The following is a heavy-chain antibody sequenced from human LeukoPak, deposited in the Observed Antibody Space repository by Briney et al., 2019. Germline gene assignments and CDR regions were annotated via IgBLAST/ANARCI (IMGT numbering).Heavy chain of an antibody. D-gene: IGHD3-22*01. CDR1: GGSFSGYY. CDR2: INHSGST. V-gene: IGHV4-34*10. Sequence: SETLSLTCAVYGGSFSGYYWSWIRQPPGKGLEWIGEINHSGSTNYNPSLRSRITMSVDTSKNQFSLRLSSVTAADTAVYYCARDIYYDSSGKDAFDIWGQGTMVTVSS. J-gene: IGHJ3*02. CDR3: ARDIYYDSSGKDAFDI.